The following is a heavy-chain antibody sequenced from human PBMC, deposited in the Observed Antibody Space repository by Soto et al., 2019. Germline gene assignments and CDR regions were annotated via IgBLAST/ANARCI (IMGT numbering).Heavy chain of an antibody. Sequence: GESLKISGKGSGCSFTSYWISWVRQMPGKGLEWMGRIDPSDSYTNYSPSFQGHVTISADKSISTAYLQWSSLKASDTAMYYCARLGVAAAGTVDYYYGMDVWGQGTTVTVS. CDR3: ARLGVAAAGTVDYYYGMDV. D-gene: IGHD6-13*01. CDR1: GCSFTSYW. J-gene: IGHJ6*02. V-gene: IGHV5-10-1*01. CDR2: IDPSDSYT.